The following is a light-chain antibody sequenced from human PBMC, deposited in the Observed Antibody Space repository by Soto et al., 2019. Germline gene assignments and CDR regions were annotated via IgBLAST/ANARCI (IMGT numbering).Light chain of an antibody. CDR1: QSVSSN. CDR2: DAS. V-gene: IGKV3-11*01. Sequence: EIVLTQSPATLSLSPGERATLSCRASQSVSSNLAWYQQKPGQAPRLLIYDASNRATGIPARFSGSGSGTNFILTIRSIEPEVFAFYYCRGGDTCGKGTRLE. CDR3: RGGDT. J-gene: IGKJ5*01.